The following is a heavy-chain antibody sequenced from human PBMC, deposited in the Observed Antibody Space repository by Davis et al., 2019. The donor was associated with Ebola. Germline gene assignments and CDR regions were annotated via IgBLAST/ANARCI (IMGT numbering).Heavy chain of an antibody. Sequence: MPSETLSLTCTVSGGSISSYYWNWIRQPPGKGLEWIGYIYYSGSTHYNPSLKSRVTISVDTSKNQFSLKLSSVTAADTAVYYCARAEFGVLYDAFDIWGQGTMVTVSS. V-gene: IGHV4-59*01. CDR3: ARAEFGVLYDAFDI. J-gene: IGHJ3*02. CDR1: GGSISSYY. D-gene: IGHD3-3*01. CDR2: IYYSGST.